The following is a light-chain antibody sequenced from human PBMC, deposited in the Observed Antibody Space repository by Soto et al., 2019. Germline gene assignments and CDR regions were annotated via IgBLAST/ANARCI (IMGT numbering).Light chain of an antibody. J-gene: IGKJ5*01. Sequence: DVVMTQTPLSLSVAPGQPASISCKSSQSLLHITGETFLFWYLQKPGQSPQLLIYEVSTRVSGVPDRFSGSGSGTDFTLEISRVETDDVGIYYCRQSKPIPPTFGQGTRLGIE. V-gene: IGKV2D-29*02. CDR3: RQSKPIPPT. CDR1: QSLLHITGETF. CDR2: EVS.